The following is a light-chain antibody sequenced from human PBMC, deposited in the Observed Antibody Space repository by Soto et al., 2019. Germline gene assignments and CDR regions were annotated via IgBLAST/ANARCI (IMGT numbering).Light chain of an antibody. Sequence: QSALTQPASVSGSPGQSITISCTGTSSDVGGYNYVSWYQQHPGKAPKLMIYEVSNRPLGVSNRFSGSKSGNTASLTISGLRAEDEADYYCSSYTSSSTPFVFGTGTKVTVL. CDR1: SSDVGGYNY. V-gene: IGLV2-14*01. J-gene: IGLJ1*01. CDR2: EVS. CDR3: SSYTSSSTPFV.